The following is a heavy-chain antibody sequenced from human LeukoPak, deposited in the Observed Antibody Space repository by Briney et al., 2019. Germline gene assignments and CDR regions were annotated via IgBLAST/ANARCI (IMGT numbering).Heavy chain of an antibody. V-gene: IGHV4-39*01. CDR2: IYYSGST. D-gene: IGHD5-18*01. Sequence: SETLSLTCTVSGGSISSSSYYWGWIRQPPGKGLEWIGSIYYSGSTYYNPSLKSRVTISVDTSKNQFSLKLSSVTAADTAVYYCARHKQHGYSYGYNYGMDVWGQGTTVTVSS. J-gene: IGHJ6*02. CDR1: GGSISSSSYY. CDR3: ARHKQHGYSYGYNYGMDV.